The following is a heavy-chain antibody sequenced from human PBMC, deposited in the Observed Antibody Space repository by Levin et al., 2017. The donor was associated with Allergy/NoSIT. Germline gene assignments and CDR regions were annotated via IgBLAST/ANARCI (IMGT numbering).Heavy chain of an antibody. V-gene: IGHV5-51*01. CDR1: GYAFTTYW. J-gene: IGHJ5*02. CDR2: IYPGDSDT. CDR3: VRLNWGYIAARPAESWFDP. D-gene: IGHD6-6*01. Sequence: GGSLRLSCKGSGYAFTTYWIGWVRQMAGKGLQWMGIIYPGDSDTRYSPSFQGQVTISVDKSINTAYLQWSSLRASDTAMYYCVRLNWGYIAARPAESWFDPWGQGTLVTVSS.